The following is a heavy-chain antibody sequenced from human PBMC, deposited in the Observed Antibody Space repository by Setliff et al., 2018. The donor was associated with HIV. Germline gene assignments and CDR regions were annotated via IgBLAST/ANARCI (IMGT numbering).Heavy chain of an antibody. Sequence: PSETLSLTCAVYGGSFSGYYWSWIRQPPGKGLEWIGEINHSGSTNYNPSLKSRVTISVDTSKNQFSLKLSSVTAADTAVYYCARDRPGFWSGYWGYYFDYWGQGTLVTVSS. CDR1: GGSFSGYY. D-gene: IGHD3-3*01. CDR2: INHSGST. J-gene: IGHJ4*02. V-gene: IGHV4-34*01. CDR3: ARDRPGFWSGYWGYYFDY.